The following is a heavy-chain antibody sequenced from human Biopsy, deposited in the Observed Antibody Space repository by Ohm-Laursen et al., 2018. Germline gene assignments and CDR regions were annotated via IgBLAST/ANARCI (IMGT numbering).Heavy chain of an antibody. D-gene: IGHD1-26*01. J-gene: IGHJ4*02. V-gene: IGHV1-69*01. Sequence: SSGKVSCKASGDSFTSYAIGWGRQAPGQGVEGMGGGIPIFGTANYAQKFQGRVTITADESTSTAYMELSSLRSDDTAVYYCARDALGGGSYRFFYWGQGSLVTVSS. CDR2: GIPIFGTA. CDR1: GDSFTSYA. CDR3: ARDALGGGSYRFFY.